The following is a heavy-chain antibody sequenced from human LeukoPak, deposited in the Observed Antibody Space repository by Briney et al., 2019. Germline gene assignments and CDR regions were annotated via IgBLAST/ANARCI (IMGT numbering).Heavy chain of an antibody. CDR1: GYTFTTYD. D-gene: IGHD4-17*01. CDR2: MNPNSGNT. V-gene: IGHV1-8*01. Sequence: ASVKVSCKASGYTFTTYDINWVRQATGQGLEWMGWMNPNSGNTGYAQKFQGRVTMTRNTSISTAYMELRSLRSEDTGVYYCARGNDYGDYFPDYWGQGTLVTVSS. CDR3: ARGNDYGDYFPDY. J-gene: IGHJ4*02.